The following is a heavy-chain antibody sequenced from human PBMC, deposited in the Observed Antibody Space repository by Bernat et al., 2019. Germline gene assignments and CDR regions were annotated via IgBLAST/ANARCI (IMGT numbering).Heavy chain of an antibody. Sequence: EVQLLESGGGLVQPGGSLRLSCAASGFTFSSYAMSWVRQAPGKGLEWVSAISGSGGSTYYADSVKGRFTISRDNSKNSLYLQMNSLRAEDTAVYYCARDRATPGYGMDVWGQGTTVTVSS. CDR3: ARDRATPGYGMDV. V-gene: IGHV3-23*01. CDR1: GFTFSSYA. D-gene: IGHD1-26*01. CDR2: ISGSGGST. J-gene: IGHJ6*02.